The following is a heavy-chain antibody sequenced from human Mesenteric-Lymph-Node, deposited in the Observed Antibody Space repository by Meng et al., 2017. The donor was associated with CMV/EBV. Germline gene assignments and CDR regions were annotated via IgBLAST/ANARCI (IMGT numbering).Heavy chain of an antibody. D-gene: IGHD6-6*01. V-gene: IGHV3-23*01. J-gene: IGHJ4*02. CDR3: AKNAKLSSGYFDY. CDR1: GFTFSTYA. Sequence: AASGFTFSTYAISWVRQAPGKGLEWVSTISGSGSSTCYADSVKGRFTISRDNSKSTLYLQMNSLRAEDTALYYCAKNAKLSSGYFDYWGQGTLVTVSS. CDR2: ISGSGSST.